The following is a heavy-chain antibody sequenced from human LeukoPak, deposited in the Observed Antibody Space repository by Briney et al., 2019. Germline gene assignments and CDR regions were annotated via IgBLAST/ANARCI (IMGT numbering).Heavy chain of an antibody. CDR3: ARHSGSGWQALGY. CDR2: TSYNGNT. Sequence: ASVTVSCKASGYTFSNYGISWVRQAPGLGLEWMGWTSYNGNTNYAQKFQDRVTVTTDTSTTTAYMELRSLESDDTAVYYCARHSGSGWQALGYWGQGTLVTVSS. V-gene: IGHV1-18*04. D-gene: IGHD6-19*01. CDR1: GYTFSNYG. J-gene: IGHJ4*02.